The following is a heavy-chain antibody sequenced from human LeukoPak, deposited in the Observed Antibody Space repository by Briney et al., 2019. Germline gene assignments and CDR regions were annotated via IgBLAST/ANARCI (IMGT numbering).Heavy chain of an antibody. CDR2: ISWDSGSI. V-gene: IGHV3-9*01. J-gene: IGHJ6*02. CDR1: GFTFDDYA. D-gene: IGHD2-15*01. CDR3: AKEVVLAAYYYGMDV. Sequence: GRSLRLSCAASGFTFDDYAMHWVRQAPGKGLEWVSGISWDSGSIGYADSVKGRFTISRDNAKNSLYLQMNSLRAEDTALYYCAKEVVLAAYYYGMDVWGQGTTVTVSS.